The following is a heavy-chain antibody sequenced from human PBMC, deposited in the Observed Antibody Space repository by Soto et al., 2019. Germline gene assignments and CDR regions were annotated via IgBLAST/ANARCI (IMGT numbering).Heavy chain of an antibody. CDR2: IYPRDSDT. D-gene: IGHD6-19*01. J-gene: IGHJ4*02. CDR3: ARQHPLDSFAWYD. Sequence: EVQLVQSGAEVKKPGESLKISCKASGYGFTSFWLAWVRQMPGKGLEWMGSIYPRDSDTRYSPSFQGQVTVSADRSTNTAYLQLTSLKASDNAIYYCARQHPLDSFAWYDWGQGTLVTVSS. CDR1: GYGFTSFW. V-gene: IGHV5-51*01.